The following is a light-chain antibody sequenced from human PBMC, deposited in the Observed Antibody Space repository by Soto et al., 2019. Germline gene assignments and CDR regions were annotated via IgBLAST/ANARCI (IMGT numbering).Light chain of an antibody. Sequence: QSVLTQPASVSGSPGQSITISCTGTSSDVGGYNYVSWYQQHPGKAPKLMIYDVSNRPSGVSNRFSGSKSGNTPSLTISGLQAEDEADYYCSSYTSSSTLVVFGGGTKLTVL. CDR2: DVS. CDR3: SSYTSSSTLVV. J-gene: IGLJ2*01. V-gene: IGLV2-14*01. CDR1: SSDVGGYNY.